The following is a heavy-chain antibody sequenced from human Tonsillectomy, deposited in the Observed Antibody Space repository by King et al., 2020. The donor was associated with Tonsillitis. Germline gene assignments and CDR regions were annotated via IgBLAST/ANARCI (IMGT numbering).Heavy chain of an antibody. Sequence: VQLQQWGAGLLKPSETLSLTCAVYGGSFSGYYWSWIRQPPGKGLEWIGEINHSGSTNYNPSLKSRVTISVDTSKNQSSLKLSSVTAADTAVYYCARHMVRGVIIKSPFDYWGQGTLVTVSS. V-gene: IGHV4-34*01. D-gene: IGHD3-10*01. CDR3: ARHMVRGVIIKSPFDY. J-gene: IGHJ4*02. CDR2: INHSGST. CDR1: GGSFSGYY.